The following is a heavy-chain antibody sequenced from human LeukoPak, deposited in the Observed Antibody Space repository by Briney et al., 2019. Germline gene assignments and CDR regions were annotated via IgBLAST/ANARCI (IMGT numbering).Heavy chain of an antibody. V-gene: IGHV1-2*02. J-gene: IGHJ4*02. CDR1: GYTFAGYY. D-gene: IGHD5-12*01. Sequence: ASVKVSCKASGYTFAGYYLHWVRQAPGQGLEWMGWINPNSGDTNYAQKFQGRVTMTRDTSISTAYMELSRLSSDDTAVYYCARDVGNSGHEVFDYWGQRTLVTVSS. CDR3: ARDVGNSGHEVFDY. CDR2: INPNSGDT.